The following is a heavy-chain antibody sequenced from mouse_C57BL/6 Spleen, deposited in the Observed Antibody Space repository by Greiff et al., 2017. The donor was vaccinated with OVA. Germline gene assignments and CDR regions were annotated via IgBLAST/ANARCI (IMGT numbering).Heavy chain of an antibody. V-gene: IGHV1-22*01. Sequence: EVQLQQSGPELVKPGASVKMSCKASGYTFTDYNMHWVKQSHGKSLEWIGYINPNNGGTSYNQKFKGKATLTVNKSSSTAYMELRSLTSEDSAVYYCAIYYDYAFDYWGQGTTLTVSS. J-gene: IGHJ2*01. D-gene: IGHD2-4*01. CDR1: GYTFTDYN. CDR2: INPNNGGT. CDR3: AIYYDYAFDY.